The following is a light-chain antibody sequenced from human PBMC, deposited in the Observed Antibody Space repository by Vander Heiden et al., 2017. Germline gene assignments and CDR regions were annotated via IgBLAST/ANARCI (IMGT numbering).Light chain of an antibody. CDR3: QSYDTSDSHWV. J-gene: IGLJ3*02. Sequence: FVLTQPHSVSESPGKTVTVSFTRDRGSSASSSVHWYQQRPGSSPTTVVYADNQRPSGVPDRLSGSSDMSSNSASLTISGLKTEDEADYYCQSYDTSDSHWVFGGGTKLTVL. CDR2: ADN. V-gene: IGLV6-57*01. CDR1: RGSSASSS.